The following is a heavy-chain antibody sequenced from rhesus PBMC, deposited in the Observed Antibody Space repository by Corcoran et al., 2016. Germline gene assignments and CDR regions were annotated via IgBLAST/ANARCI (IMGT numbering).Heavy chain of an antibody. CDR1: GGSISSNY. CDR3: ARESGSYYLDAFEF. J-gene: IGHJ3*01. CDR2: ISGSGGST. V-gene: IGHV4-173*01. D-gene: IGHD3-16*01. Sequence: QLQLQESGPGLVKPSETLSLTCAVSGGSISSNYWSWIRQHPGKGLEWIGRISGSGGSTDYNPTRKSRVTISTETSKNQFSLKLSSVTAADTAVYDCARESGSYYLDAFEFWGQGLRVTVSS.